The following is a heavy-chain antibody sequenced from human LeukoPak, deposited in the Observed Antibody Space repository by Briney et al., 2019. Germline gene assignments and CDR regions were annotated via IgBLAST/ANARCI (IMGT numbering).Heavy chain of an antibody. D-gene: IGHD6-13*01. CDR1: GGSISSSSYY. V-gene: IGHV4-39*01. Sequence: SETLSLTCTVSGGSISSSSYYWGWIRQPPGKGLEWIGSIYYSGSTYYNPSLKSRVTISVDTSKNPFSLKLSSVTAADTAVYYCARRGSSWSGYFDYWGQGTLVTVSS. J-gene: IGHJ4*02. CDR3: ARRGSSWSGYFDY. CDR2: IYYSGST.